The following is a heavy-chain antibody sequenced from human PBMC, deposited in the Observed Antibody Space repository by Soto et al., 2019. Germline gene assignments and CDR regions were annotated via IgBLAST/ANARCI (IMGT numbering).Heavy chain of an antibody. Sequence: GGSLRLSRADSWFTLSVHLMNRVRQAPGKGLEWVSVINSGGSTDYADSVKGRFTISRDISRNTLYLQMNSLRAEDTAVYYCVRENYYYGMDVWGQGTTVTVSS. CDR1: WFTLSVHL. J-gene: IGHJ6*02. CDR3: VRENYYYGMDV. V-gene: IGHV3-66*01. CDR2: INSGGST.